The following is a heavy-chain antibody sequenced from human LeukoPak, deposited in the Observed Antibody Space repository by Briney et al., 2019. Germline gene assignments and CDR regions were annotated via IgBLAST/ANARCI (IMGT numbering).Heavy chain of an antibody. CDR2: TSFDGSNE. Sequence: GGSLRLSCAASGFTFSSYGMHRVRQAPGKGLEWVAVTSFDGSNEYHADSVKGRFTISRDNSKNTLYLQMNSLRAEDTAMYYCAKAAGVKGSYFDYWGQGTLVTVSS. D-gene: IGHD4-23*01. J-gene: IGHJ4*02. CDR3: AKAAGVKGSYFDY. CDR1: GFTFSSYG. V-gene: IGHV3-30*18.